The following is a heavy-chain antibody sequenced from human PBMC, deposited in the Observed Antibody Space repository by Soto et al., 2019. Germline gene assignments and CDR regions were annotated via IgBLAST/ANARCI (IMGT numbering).Heavy chain of an antibody. CDR3: ARRFYGDYGDYYYGMDV. CDR1: GGSISSSSYY. J-gene: IGHJ6*02. D-gene: IGHD4-17*01. V-gene: IGHV4-39*01. CDR2: IYYSGST. Sequence: QLQLQESGPGLVKPSETLSLTCTVSGGSISSSSYYWGWIRQPPGKGLEWIGSIYYSGSTYYNPSRTSRVTISGVTSKHPFALAVSSVHAAETDVYYCARRFYGDYGDYYYGMDVWGQGTTVTVSS.